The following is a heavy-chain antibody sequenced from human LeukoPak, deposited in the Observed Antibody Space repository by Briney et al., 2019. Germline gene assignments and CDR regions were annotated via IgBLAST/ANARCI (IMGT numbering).Heavy chain of an antibody. CDR1: GGSXXDYY. D-gene: IGHD3-16*02. CDR3: ARRIVPRAFDI. V-gene: IGHV4-59*01. Sequence: SGGSXXDYYWSWIRQSPGKGLEWIGYIYHTGSTSYSPSLKSRVTISADTSQNQFSLKLSSVTAADTAVYYCARRIVPRAFDIWGQGTMVTVSS. J-gene: IGHJ3*02. CDR2: IYHTGST.